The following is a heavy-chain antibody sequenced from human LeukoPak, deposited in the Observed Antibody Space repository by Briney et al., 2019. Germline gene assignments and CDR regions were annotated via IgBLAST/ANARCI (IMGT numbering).Heavy chain of an antibody. CDR1: GFTFSSYG. J-gene: IGHJ4*02. CDR2: IRYDGSNK. D-gene: IGHD6-19*01. CDR3: AKDPFMYSSGWWGFDY. Sequence: GGSLRLSCAASGFTFSSYGMHWVRQAPGKGLEWVAFIRYDGSNKYYADSVKGRFTISRDNSKNTLYLQMNSLRAEDTAVYYCAKDPFMYSSGWWGFDYWGQGTLVTVSS. V-gene: IGHV3-30*02.